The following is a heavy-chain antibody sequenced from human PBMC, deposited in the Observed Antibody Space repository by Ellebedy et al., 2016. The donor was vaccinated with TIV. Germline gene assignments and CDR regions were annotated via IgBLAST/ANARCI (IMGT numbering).Heavy chain of an antibody. V-gene: IGHV3-66*01. D-gene: IGHD2/OR15-2a*01. Sequence: GESLKISCTASGFTVNSNYMSWVRKAPGKGLELFSVIYIVVTTYYADSVKGRFTISRDDSKNTLYLQMNSLRAEDTAVYYCARETFNDVDLIVWGVFDIWGQGTMVTVSS. CDR2: IYIVVTT. CDR1: GFTVNSNY. CDR3: ARETFNDVDLIVWGVFDI. J-gene: IGHJ3*02.